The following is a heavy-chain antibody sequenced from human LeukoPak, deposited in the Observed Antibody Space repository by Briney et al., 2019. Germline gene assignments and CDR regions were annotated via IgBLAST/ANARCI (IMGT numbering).Heavy chain of an antibody. D-gene: IGHD6-19*01. CDR3: ARGSFVAGTGLAY. Sequence: ASVKVSCKASGYTFTGYYMHWVRQAPGQGLEWMGWMNPNSGNTGYAQKFQGRVTMTRNTSISTAYMELSSLRSEDTAVYYCARGSFVAGTGLAYWGQGTLVTVSS. CDR2: MNPNSGNT. CDR1: GYTFTGYY. J-gene: IGHJ4*02. V-gene: IGHV1-8*02.